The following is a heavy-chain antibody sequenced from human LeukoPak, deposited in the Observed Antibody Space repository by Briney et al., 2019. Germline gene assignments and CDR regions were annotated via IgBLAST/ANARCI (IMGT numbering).Heavy chain of an antibody. CDR1: GFTFSSSA. J-gene: IGHJ3*02. Sequence: GRSLRLSCAASGFTFSSSAMHWVRQPPGKGLEWVAVISYDGKHKYFADSVKGRFTISRDNSRNTLYLQLNSLKADDTAVYYCAEDRDWGTAFDIWGQGTMVTVSS. V-gene: IGHV3-30*18. CDR2: ISYDGKHK. CDR3: AEDRDWGTAFDI. D-gene: IGHD7-27*01.